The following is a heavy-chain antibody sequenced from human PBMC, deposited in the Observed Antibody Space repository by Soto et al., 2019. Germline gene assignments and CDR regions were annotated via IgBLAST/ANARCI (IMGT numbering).Heavy chain of an antibody. CDR1: GYTFTNYA. CDR3: ARGDYYDIHDY. Sequence: QVQLVQSGAEVKKPGDSVKVSSKATGYTFTNYAMHWVRQAPGQRLEWMGWINAGNGNTKYSQKFQGRVTITRDTSASTAYMELSSLRSEDTAVYYCARGDYYDIHDYWGQGTLVTVSS. V-gene: IGHV1-3*01. D-gene: IGHD3-22*01. J-gene: IGHJ4*02. CDR2: INAGNGNT.